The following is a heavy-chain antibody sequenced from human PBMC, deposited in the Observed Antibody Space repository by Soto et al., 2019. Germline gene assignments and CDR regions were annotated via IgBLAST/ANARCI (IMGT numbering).Heavy chain of an antibody. CDR3: AKGILGNTGSGSG. D-gene: IGHD3-10*01. CDR1: GITFNSYD. CDR2: ISGSGTST. V-gene: IGHV3-23*01. J-gene: IGHJ4*02. Sequence: EAQLLESGGGLVQPGGSLRLSCAASGITFNSYDMSWVRQAPGKGLEWVSTISGSGTSTYYADSVKGRFTISRDNSKNTMYLQMNSLRAEDTAVYYCAKGILGNTGSGSGWGQGTLVTVSS.